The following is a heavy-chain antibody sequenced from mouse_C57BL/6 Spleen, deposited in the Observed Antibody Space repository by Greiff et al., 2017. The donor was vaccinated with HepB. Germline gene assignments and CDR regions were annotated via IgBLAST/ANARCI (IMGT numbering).Heavy chain of an antibody. CDR3: AMDNDYEEFAY. CDR2: IHPSDSDT. CDR1: GYTFTSYW. V-gene: IGHV1-74*01. J-gene: IGHJ3*01. Sequence: VQLQQPGAELVKPGASVTVSCKASGYTFTSYWMHWVKQRPGQGLEWIGRIHPSDSDTNYNQKFKGKATLTVDKSSSKAYMQLSSLTSDDSAVYYCAMDNDYEEFAYWGQGTLVTVSA. D-gene: IGHD2-4*01.